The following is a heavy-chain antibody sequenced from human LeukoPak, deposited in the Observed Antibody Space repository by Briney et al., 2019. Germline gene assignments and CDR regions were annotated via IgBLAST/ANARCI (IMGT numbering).Heavy chain of an antibody. CDR3: AKLKGAEWVYFDY. J-gene: IGHJ4*02. V-gene: IGHV3-23*01. D-gene: IGHD2-8*01. CDR2: ISGIGGST. CDR1: GFTFSSYA. Sequence: GGSLRLSRAASGFTFSSYAMSWVRQAPGKGLEWVSAISGIGGSTYYADSVKGRFTISRDNSKNTLYLQMNSLRAEDTAVYYCAKLKGAEWVYFDYWGQGTLVTVSS.